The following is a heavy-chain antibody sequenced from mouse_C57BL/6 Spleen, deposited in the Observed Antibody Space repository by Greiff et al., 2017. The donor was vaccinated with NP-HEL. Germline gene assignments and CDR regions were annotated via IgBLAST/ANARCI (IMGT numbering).Heavy chain of an antibody. V-gene: IGHV1-50*01. J-gene: IGHJ2*01. D-gene: IGHD1-1*01. Sequence: QVQLQQPGAELVKPGASVKLSCKASGYTFTSYWMPWVKQRPGQGLEWIGDIDPSDSYTNYHQKFKGKATLTVDTSSSTAYMQSSSLTSDDSAVYYCARYYYGSSPLYFDDWGQGTTLTVSS. CDR2: IDPSDSYT. CDR1: GYTFTSYW. CDR3: ARYYYGSSPLYFDD.